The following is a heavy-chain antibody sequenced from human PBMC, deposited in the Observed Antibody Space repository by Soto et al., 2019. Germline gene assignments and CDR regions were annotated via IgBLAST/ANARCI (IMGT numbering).Heavy chain of an antibody. Sequence: SATLSLTGTVSGGSISSYYWSWIRQPPGKGLEWIGCIYYSGSTNYNPSLKSRVTISVDTSKNQFSLNLRSVTAADTAVYYCARGRWLQLIYFDYWGQGTLVTVSS. CDR1: GGSISSYY. V-gene: IGHV4-59*01. CDR3: ARGRWLQLIYFDY. CDR2: IYYSGST. J-gene: IGHJ4*02. D-gene: IGHD5-12*01.